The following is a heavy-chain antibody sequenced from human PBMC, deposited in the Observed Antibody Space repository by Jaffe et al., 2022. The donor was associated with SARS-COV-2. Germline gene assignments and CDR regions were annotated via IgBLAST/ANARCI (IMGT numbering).Heavy chain of an antibody. J-gene: IGHJ5*02. Sequence: EVQLVESGGGLIKPGGSLRLSCAASGFTLSNAWVSWVRQAPGKGLEWVGRIKSRTDGGTTDYAAPVKGRFTVSRDDSKNTLYLQMNSLKTEDTAMYYCTLHDWFDPWGQGTLVTVSS. CDR1: GFTLSNAW. CDR2: IKSRTDGGTT. V-gene: IGHV3-15*01. CDR3: TLHDWFDP.